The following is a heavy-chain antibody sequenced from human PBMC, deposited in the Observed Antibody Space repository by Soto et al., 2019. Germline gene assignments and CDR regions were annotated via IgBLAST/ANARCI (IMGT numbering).Heavy chain of an antibody. V-gene: IGHV4-34*01. Sequence: QVQLQQWGAGLLKPSETLSLTCAVYGGSYSGYYWSWIRQPPGKGLEWIGEVNHSGSTNYNPSLKSRVTISVDTSKTQFSLKLSSVTAADTAVYYCARGYGDNWNYGDWGQGTLVTVSS. CDR1: GGSYSGYY. J-gene: IGHJ4*02. D-gene: IGHD1-7*01. CDR2: VNHSGST. CDR3: ARGYGDNWNYGD.